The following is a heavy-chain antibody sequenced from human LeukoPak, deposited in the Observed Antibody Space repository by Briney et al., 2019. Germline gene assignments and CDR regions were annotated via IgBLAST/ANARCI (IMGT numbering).Heavy chain of an antibody. V-gene: IGHV3-7*03. CDR1: GFTFSSYW. Sequence: GGSLRLSCAASGFTFSSYWMNWARQAPGKGLEWVASINHNGNVNYYVDSVKGRFTISRDNAKNSLYLQMSNLRAEDTAVYYCARDYRFGGFDPWGQGTLVTVSS. CDR2: INHNGNVN. CDR3: ARDYRFGGFDP. D-gene: IGHD3-10*01. J-gene: IGHJ5*02.